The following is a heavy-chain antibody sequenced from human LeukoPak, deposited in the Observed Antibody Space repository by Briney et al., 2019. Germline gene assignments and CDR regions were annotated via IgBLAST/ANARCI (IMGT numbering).Heavy chain of an antibody. V-gene: IGHV4-34*01. J-gene: IGHJ3*02. CDR1: GGSISSYY. CDR2: INHSGST. CDR3: ARHLAGRVHDAFDI. Sequence: SETLSLTCTVSGGSISSYYWSWIRQPPGKGLEWIGEINHSGSTNYNPSLKSRVTISVDTSKNQFSLKLSSVTAADTAVYYCARHLAGRVHDAFDIWGQGTMVTVSS. D-gene: IGHD3-10*01.